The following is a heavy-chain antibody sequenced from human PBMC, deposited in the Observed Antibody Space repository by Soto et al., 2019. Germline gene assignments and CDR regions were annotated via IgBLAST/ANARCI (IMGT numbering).Heavy chain of an antibody. V-gene: IGHV1-69*06. Sequence: QVQLVQSGAEVKKPGSSVKVSCKASGGTFSSYAISWVRQAPGQGLEWMGGIIPIFGTANYAQKFQGRVTITAAKSTSTAYMELSSLRSEDTAVYYSARTGRVTSNYYYYGMDVWGQGTTVTVSS. D-gene: IGHD4-17*01. CDR3: ARTGRVTSNYYYYGMDV. CDR2: IIPIFGTA. CDR1: GGTFSSYA. J-gene: IGHJ6*02.